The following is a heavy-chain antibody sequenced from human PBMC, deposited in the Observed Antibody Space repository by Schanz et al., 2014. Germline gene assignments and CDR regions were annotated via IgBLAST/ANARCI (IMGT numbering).Heavy chain of an antibody. CDR1: GFTFSRYW. CDR3: VRDTDYHFDY. Sequence: EVQLVESGGGFVQPGGSLRLSCAASGFTFSRYWMHWVRQAPGKGPEWVSAIGGDASRTYYADSVKGRFTISRDNSKSTLYLQMNSLRADDTAVYYCVRDTDYHFDYWGQGTLVTVSS. D-gene: IGHD4-17*01. CDR2: IGGDASRT. V-gene: IGHV3-74*01. J-gene: IGHJ4*02.